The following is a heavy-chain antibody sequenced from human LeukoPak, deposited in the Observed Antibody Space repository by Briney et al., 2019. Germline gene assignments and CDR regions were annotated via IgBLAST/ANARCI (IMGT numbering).Heavy chain of an antibody. J-gene: IGHJ5*02. V-gene: IGHV4-59*12. D-gene: IGHD3-10*01. CDR1: SASISTYY. CDR2: IYHSGTS. CDR3: AREGLNMVRGVIPKEAWGWFDP. Sequence: SETLSLTCTVSSASISTYYWSWIRQPPGKGLEWIGYIYHSGTSNYNPSLKSRVTMSVDTSKSQFSLSLSSVTAADTAVYYCAREGLNMVRGVIPKEAWGWFDPWGQGTLVTVSS.